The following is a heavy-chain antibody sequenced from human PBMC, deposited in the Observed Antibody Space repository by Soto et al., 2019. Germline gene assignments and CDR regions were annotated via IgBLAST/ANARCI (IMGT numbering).Heavy chain of an antibody. CDR1: GFTFKTYS. J-gene: IGHJ4*02. CDR2: ISSSSRYI. D-gene: IGHD3-3*01. CDR3: ASSFDFWSTSYYYFES. V-gene: IGHV3-21*01. Sequence: GGSVRLSCASSGFTFKTYSMNWVRQAPGKGLEWVSSISSSSRYIYYADSLKGRFTISRDNAKNSLYLQMNSLRAEDTAVYYCASSFDFWSTSYYYFESWGQGTLVTVSS.